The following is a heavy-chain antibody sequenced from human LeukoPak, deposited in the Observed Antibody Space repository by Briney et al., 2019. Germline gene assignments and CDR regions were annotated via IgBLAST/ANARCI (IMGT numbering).Heavy chain of an antibody. Sequence: GGSLGLSCAASGFTFSSYSMNWVRQAPGKGLEWVSSISSSSSYIYYADSVKGRFTISRDNAKNSLYLQMNSPRAEDTAVYYCARGSTPRSYYYYGMDVWGQGTTVTVSS. D-gene: IGHD2-15*01. CDR3: ARGSTPRSYYYYGMDV. V-gene: IGHV3-21*01. CDR1: GFTFSSYS. J-gene: IGHJ6*02. CDR2: ISSSSSYI.